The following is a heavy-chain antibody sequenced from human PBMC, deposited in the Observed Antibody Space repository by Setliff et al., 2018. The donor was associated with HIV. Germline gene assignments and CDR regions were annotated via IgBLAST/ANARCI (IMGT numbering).Heavy chain of an antibody. CDR1: AVSIGGYS. D-gene: IGHD3-3*01. CDR2: IYSTDTT. CDR3: ARHVKNDFWSVHHTLDS. Sequence: PSETLSLTCTVSAVSIGGYSWSWIRQSPGKGLEWIGSIYSTDTTNHNPSLESRVTISVDKSTNQVSLKLSSVTAADTAVYYCARHVKNDFWSVHHTLDSWGQGTLVTVSS. V-gene: IGHV4-4*09. J-gene: IGHJ4*02.